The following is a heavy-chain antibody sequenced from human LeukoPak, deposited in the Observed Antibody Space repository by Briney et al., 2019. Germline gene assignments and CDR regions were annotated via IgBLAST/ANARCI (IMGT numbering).Heavy chain of an antibody. CDR2: ISSHGGST. CDR3: ARDTGFNTFDY. D-gene: IGHD5-24*01. Sequence: PGGSLRLSCAASGFTFSTYAMHWVRQAPGKGLEYVSAISSHGGSTYYANSVKGRFTISRDNARNSLHLQLDSLRAEDTAVYFCARDTGFNTFDYWGQGTLVTVSS. V-gene: IGHV3-64*01. J-gene: IGHJ4*02. CDR1: GFTFSTYA.